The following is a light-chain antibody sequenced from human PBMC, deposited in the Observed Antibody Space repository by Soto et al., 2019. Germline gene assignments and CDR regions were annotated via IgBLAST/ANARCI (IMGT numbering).Light chain of an antibody. CDR3: SSYTSSSLHV. CDR1: SSDVGGYNY. J-gene: IGLJ1*01. V-gene: IGLV2-14*03. Sequence: QSALTQPASVSGSPGQSITISCTGTSSDVGGYNYVSWYQQHPGKAPKLMIYDVSNRPSGVSNRFSGSKSGNTASLTISGLQAEDEAEYYCSSYTSSSLHVFGTGTKLNVL. CDR2: DVS.